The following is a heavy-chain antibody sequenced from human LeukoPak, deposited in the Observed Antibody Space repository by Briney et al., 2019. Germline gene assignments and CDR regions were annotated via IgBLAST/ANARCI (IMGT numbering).Heavy chain of an antibody. CDR3: AKGLYCSGGSCLNWFDP. Sequence: GGSLRLSCAASGFTFSSYAMSWVRQAPGKGLEWVSDINGSGGSTYYADSVKGRFTISRDNSKNTLYLQMNSLRAEDTAVYYCAKGLYCSGGSCLNWFDPWGQGTLVTVSS. J-gene: IGHJ5*02. V-gene: IGHV3-23*01. CDR2: INGSGGST. CDR1: GFTFSSYA. D-gene: IGHD2-15*01.